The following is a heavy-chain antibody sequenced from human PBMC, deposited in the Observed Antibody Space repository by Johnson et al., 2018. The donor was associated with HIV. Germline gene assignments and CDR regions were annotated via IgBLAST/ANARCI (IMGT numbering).Heavy chain of an antibody. J-gene: IGHJ3*02. CDR2: IRYDGSNK. CDR1: GFTFSSYG. D-gene: IGHD1-26*01. CDR3: AKGPPHRIVGATEMLAFDI. Sequence: QVQLVESGGGVVQPGGSLRLSCAASGFTFSSYGMHWVRQAPGKGLEWVAFIRYDGSNKYYADSVKGRFTISRDNSKNTLYLQMNSLRAEDTAVYYCAKGPPHRIVGATEMLAFDIWGQGTMVTVSS. V-gene: IGHV3-30*02.